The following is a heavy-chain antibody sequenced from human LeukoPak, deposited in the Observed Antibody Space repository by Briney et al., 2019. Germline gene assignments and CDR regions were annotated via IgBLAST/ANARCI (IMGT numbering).Heavy chain of an antibody. D-gene: IGHD2-15*01. V-gene: IGHV3-48*04. J-gene: IGHJ4*02. CDR2: ISSSGSTI. Sequence: GGSLRLSCTASGFTFGSYSMNWVRQAPGKGLEWVSYISSSGSTIYYADSVKGRFTISRDNAKNSLYLQMNRLRAEDTAVYYCARDLSLYCSGGSCYSLNYWGQGTLVTVSS. CDR3: ARDLSLYCSGGSCYSLNY. CDR1: GFTFGSYS.